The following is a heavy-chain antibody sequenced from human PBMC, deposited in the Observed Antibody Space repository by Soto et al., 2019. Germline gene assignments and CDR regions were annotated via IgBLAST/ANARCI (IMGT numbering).Heavy chain of an antibody. D-gene: IGHD2-2*01. CDR1: GGSISSYY. V-gene: IGHV4-59*01. J-gene: IGHJ6*03. CDR3: ARVWWSSTSLGDQFYYYYYMDV. CDR2: IYYSGST. Sequence: SETLSLTCTVSGGSISSYYWSWIRQPPGKGLEWIGYIYYSGSTNYNPSLKSRVTISVDTSKNQFSLKLSSVTAADTAVYYCARVWWSSTSLGDQFYYYYYMDVWGKGTTVTVSS.